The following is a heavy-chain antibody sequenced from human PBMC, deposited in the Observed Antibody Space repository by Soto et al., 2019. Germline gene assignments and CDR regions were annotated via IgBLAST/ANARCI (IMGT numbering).Heavy chain of an antibody. V-gene: IGHV3-23*01. CDR3: AKDLGYCSSTACYDFYAMDV. D-gene: IGHD2-2*01. CDR2: ISGSGGTT. CDR1: GLTFSTSA. Sequence: GGSLRLSCEASGLTFSTSAMNWVRQAPGKGLEWVSGISGSGGTTYYADSVKGRFTISRDGSKNTVFLQMNSLRAEDTAVYYCAKDLGYCSSTACYDFYAMDVWGQGTTVTVSS. J-gene: IGHJ6*02.